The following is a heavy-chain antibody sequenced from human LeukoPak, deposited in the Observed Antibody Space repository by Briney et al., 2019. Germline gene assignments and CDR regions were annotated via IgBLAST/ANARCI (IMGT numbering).Heavy chain of an antibody. D-gene: IGHD1-26*01. CDR1: GFTFSDHY. CDR2: IRNKANSYTT. V-gene: IGHV3-72*01. Sequence: GGSLRLSCAASGFTFSDHYMDWVRQAPGKGLEWVGRIRNKANSYTTEYAASVKGRFTISRDDSKDSLYLQMNSLKCEDTAVYYCAREWDSGSYYLGYFDYWGQGTLVTVSS. J-gene: IGHJ4*02. CDR3: AREWDSGSYYLGYFDY.